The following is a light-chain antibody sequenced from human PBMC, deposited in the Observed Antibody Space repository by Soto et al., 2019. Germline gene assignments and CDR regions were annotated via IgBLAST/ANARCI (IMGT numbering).Light chain of an antibody. CDR2: EES. J-gene: IGKJ1*01. CDR3: QHYNSYSEA. V-gene: IGKV1-9*01. CDR1: QAITNN. Sequence: DIQVTQSPSTLSASVGDRVTITCRASQAITNNLAWYQQKPGNPPRLLIYEESTLHSGVPSRFSGSGSGTEFTLTISSLQPDDFATYYCQHYNSYSEAFGQGTKVDI.